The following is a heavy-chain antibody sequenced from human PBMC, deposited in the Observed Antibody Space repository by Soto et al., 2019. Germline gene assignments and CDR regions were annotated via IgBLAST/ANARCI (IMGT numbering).Heavy chain of an antibody. Sequence: QVQLQESGPGLVKPSGTLSLTCTVSGDSIATGDSIATYYWSWIGQPPGKGLEWIGYIHKSGSTNINPLLEDRVTMSVDTSKKQSAVRMTSVTAADTAVYYCARAHFGVINSFFYFYYVQVCGKGTTVTVSS. CDR1: GDSIATGDSIATYY. CDR3: ARAHFGVINSFFYFYYVQV. J-gene: IGHJ6*03. V-gene: IGHV4-61*01. CDR2: IHKSGST. D-gene: IGHD3-3*01.